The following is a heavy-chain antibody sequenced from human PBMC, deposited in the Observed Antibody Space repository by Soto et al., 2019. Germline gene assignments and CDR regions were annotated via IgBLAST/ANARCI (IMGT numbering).Heavy chain of an antibody. D-gene: IGHD6-6*01. CDR2: ISGSGGST. V-gene: IGHV3-23*01. Sequence: GGSMRVSCGAAECTFSGYAMSWVSKNPGKGLEWVSAISGSGGSTYYADSVKGRFTISRDNSKNTLYLQMNSLRAEDTAVYYCARETSSSSIYYYYYMDVWGKGTTVTVSS. J-gene: IGHJ6*03. CDR3: ARETSSSSIYYYYYMDV. CDR1: ECTFSGYA.